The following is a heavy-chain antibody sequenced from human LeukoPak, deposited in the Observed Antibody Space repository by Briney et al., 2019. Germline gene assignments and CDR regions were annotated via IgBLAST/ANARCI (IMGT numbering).Heavy chain of an antibody. CDR1: GFTFSSYS. Sequence: GGSLRLSCAASGFTFSSYSMNWVRQAPGMGLEWVSTISSGGLTTYYADSVKGRFTISRDNSKNTLYLQMNSLRADDTAVYYCAEGFWSGYRHFDYWGQGTLVTVSS. CDR2: ISSGGLTT. J-gene: IGHJ4*02. CDR3: AEGFWSGYRHFDY. V-gene: IGHV3-23*01. D-gene: IGHD3-3*01.